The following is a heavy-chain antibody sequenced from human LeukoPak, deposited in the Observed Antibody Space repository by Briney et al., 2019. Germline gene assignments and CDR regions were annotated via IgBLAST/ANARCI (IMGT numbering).Heavy chain of an antibody. V-gene: IGHV4-39*01. Sequence: SETLSFTCAVSGASVSDSSYYWGWIRQPPGKGLEWVGNIYYSGSTYYNPSLDSRVTMSVDTSKNQFSLKMSSVTAADTAVYYCARLSKGRYFDYIFDYWGQGTLVTVSS. CDR3: ARLSKGRYFDYIFDY. CDR2: IYYSGST. D-gene: IGHD3-9*01. J-gene: IGHJ4*02. CDR1: GASVSDSSYY.